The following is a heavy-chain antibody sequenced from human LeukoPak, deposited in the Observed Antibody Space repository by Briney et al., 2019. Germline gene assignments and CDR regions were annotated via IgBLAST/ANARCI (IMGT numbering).Heavy chain of an antibody. Sequence: SETLSLTCTVSGGSISSSSYYWGWIRQPPGKGLEWIGSIYYSGSTYYNPSLKSRVTISVDTSKNQFSLKLSSVTAADTAVYYCARDGVVVVPAAMRVYYYYYMDVWGKGTTVTISS. J-gene: IGHJ6*03. CDR3: ARDGVVVVPAAMRVYYYYYMDV. D-gene: IGHD2-2*01. V-gene: IGHV4-39*02. CDR2: IYYSGST. CDR1: GGSISSSSYY.